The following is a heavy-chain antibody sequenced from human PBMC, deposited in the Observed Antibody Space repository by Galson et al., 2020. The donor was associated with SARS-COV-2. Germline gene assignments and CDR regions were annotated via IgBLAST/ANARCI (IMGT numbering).Heavy chain of an antibody. D-gene: IGHD5-12*01. CDR1: GAAINSHY. V-gene: IGHV4-59*08. CDR2: IFSNGNT. CDR3: AGHPKSSGYDS. J-gene: IGHJ4*02. Sequence: ETLSLTCSVSGAAINSHYWSWIRQPPGKPLEWLGYIFSNGNTNYNPSLRGRVTMSLDTSKNQFSLGLTSVTAADTAIYYCAGHPKSSGYDSWGQGTPVTV.